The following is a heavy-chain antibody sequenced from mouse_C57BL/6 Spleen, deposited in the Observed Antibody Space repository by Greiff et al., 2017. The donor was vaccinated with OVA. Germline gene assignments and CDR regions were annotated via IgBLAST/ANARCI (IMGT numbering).Heavy chain of an antibody. CDR3: AMIYYGNYDAMDY. CDR2: IWGVGST. CDR1: GFSLTSYG. J-gene: IGHJ4*01. D-gene: IGHD2-1*01. V-gene: IGHV2-6*01. Sequence: QVQLKESGPGLVAPSQSLSITCTVSGFSLTSYGVDWVRQSPGKGLEWLGVIWGVGSTNYNSALKSRLSISKDNSKSQVFLKMNSLQTDDTAMDYCAMIYYGNYDAMDYWGQGTSGTVSS.